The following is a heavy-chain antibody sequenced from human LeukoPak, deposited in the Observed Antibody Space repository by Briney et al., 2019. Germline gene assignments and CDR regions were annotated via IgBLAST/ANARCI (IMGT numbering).Heavy chain of an antibody. Sequence: SETLSLTCTVSGGSISSSSYYWGWIRQPPGKGLEWIGSIYYSGSTNYNPSLKSRVTISVDTSKNQFSLKLSSVTAADTAVYYCARDNYDFWSGYWDWFDPWGQGTLVTVSS. V-gene: IGHV4-39*07. J-gene: IGHJ5*02. D-gene: IGHD3-3*01. CDR2: IYYSGST. CDR1: GGSISSSSYY. CDR3: ARDNYDFWSGYWDWFDP.